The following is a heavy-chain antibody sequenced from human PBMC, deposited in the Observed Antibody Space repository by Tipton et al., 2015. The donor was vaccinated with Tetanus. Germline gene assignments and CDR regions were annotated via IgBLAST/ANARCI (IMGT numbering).Heavy chain of an antibody. CDR2: ISNGNT. V-gene: IGHV4-4*07. D-gene: IGHD3-16*01. CDR3: ARDQGGGRVARLNWFGP. Sequence: TLSLTCTVSRGPISSYYWSWIRQPAGKGLEWIGHISNGNTDYNTSLKSRVTLSVDTSKNQFSLELRAVTAADTAVYYCARDQGGGRVARLNWFGPWGQGTLVTVSS. J-gene: IGHJ5*02. CDR1: RGPISSYY.